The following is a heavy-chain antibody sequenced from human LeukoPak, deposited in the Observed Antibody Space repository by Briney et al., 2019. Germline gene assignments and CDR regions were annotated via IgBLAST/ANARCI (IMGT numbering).Heavy chain of an antibody. CDR3: VPEGFDI. CDR1: GFTFSRFA. V-gene: IGHV3-23*01. J-gene: IGHJ3*02. CDR2: ISGSGGSA. Sequence: GGSLRLSCAVSGFTFSRFAMNWVRQAPGQGLEWISIISGSGGSAYYADSVKGRFIIPRDNFKNTVNLEMSSLRAEDTAVYYRVPEGFDIWGQGTMVTVSS.